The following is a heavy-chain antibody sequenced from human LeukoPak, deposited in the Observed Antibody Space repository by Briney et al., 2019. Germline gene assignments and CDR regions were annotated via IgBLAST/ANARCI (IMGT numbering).Heavy chain of an antibody. CDR1: GGTFSNYG. CDR2: IFPIFDLT. Sequence: SVRVSCTASGGTFSNYGFTWVRQAPGQGLEWMGGIFPIFDLTDYAPTFRGRFTITADKSTRTTYMELSSLRSDDTAVYYCARDGGWLQTQNHYYYHGMDVWGQGTTVTVSS. CDR3: ARDGGWLQTQNHYYYHGMDV. D-gene: IGHD5-24*01. J-gene: IGHJ6*02. V-gene: IGHV1-69*10.